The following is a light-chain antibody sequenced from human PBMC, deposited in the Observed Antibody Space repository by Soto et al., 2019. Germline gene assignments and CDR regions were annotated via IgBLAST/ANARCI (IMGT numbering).Light chain of an antibody. CDR1: SAHSSFA. V-gene: IGLV4-69*01. CDR3: QTWGTGIHVV. J-gene: IGLJ2*01. Sequence: QLVLTQSPSASASLGASVKLTCTLSSAHSSFAIAWHQQQPEKGPRYLMKLNSDGSHNKGDGIPDRFSGSSSGAERYLTISSLQSEDEADYYCQTWGTGIHVVFGGGTKLTVL. CDR2: LNSDGSH.